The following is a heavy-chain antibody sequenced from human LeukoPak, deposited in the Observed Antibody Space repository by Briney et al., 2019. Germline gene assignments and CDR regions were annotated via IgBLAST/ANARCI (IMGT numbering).Heavy chain of an antibody. CDR2: INHSGST. CDR1: GGSFSGYY. D-gene: IGHD6-13*01. Sequence: SETLSLTCAVYGGSFSGYYWSWIRQPPGKGLEWIGEINHSGSTNYNPSLKSRVTISVDTSKNQFSLKLSSVTAADTAVYYCARDSFIAAAGECCRPFDYWGQGTLVTVSS. V-gene: IGHV4-34*01. J-gene: IGHJ4*02. CDR3: ARDSFIAAAGECCRPFDY.